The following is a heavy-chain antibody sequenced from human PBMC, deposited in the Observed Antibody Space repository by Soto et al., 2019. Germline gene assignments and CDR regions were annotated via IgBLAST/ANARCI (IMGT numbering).Heavy chain of an antibody. CDR2: INPSGGST. CDR1: GYTFTSYY. V-gene: IGHV1-46*01. D-gene: IGHD1-26*01. CDR3: ARDWSLVYEPSEKGPSGVGYYHYGMDV. Sequence: ASVKVSCKASGYTFTSYYMHWVRQAPGQELEWMGIINPSGGSTSYAQKFQGRVTMTRDTSTTTVYMELSSLRSEDTAVYYCARDWSLVYEPSEKGPSGVGYYHYGMDVWGQGTTVTVSS. J-gene: IGHJ6*02.